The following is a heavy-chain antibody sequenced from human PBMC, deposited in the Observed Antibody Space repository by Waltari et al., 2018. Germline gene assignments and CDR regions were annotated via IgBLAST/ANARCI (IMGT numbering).Heavy chain of an antibody. CDR2: IKEDGSKK. J-gene: IGHJ4*01. CDR1: GFTFSTSW. CDR3: ASFGYCADGVCYGDF. D-gene: IGHD2-8*01. V-gene: IGHV3-7*01. Sequence: VQLVESGGGLVQPGGSLRLSCAAPGFTFSTSWMNWVRQAPGKGLEWVADIKEDGSKKHYAGSVKGRFTISRDNAKNSLFLQLNSLRVEDTAIYYCASFGYCADGVCYGDFWGQGTLVTVAS.